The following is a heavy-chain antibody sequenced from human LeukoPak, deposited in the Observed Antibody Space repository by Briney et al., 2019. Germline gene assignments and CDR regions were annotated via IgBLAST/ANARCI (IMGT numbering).Heavy chain of an antibody. CDR3: ARGPKLTHYYDSSGYWVPYYYIDV. CDR1: GGSFSGYY. D-gene: IGHD3-22*01. Sequence: PSETLSLTCAVYGGSFSGYYWSWIRQPPGKGLEWIGEINHSGSTNYNPSLKSRVTISVDTSKNQFSLKLSSVTAADTAVYYCARGPKLTHYYDSSGYWVPYYYIDVWGKGTTVTVSS. CDR2: INHSGST. V-gene: IGHV4-34*01. J-gene: IGHJ6*03.